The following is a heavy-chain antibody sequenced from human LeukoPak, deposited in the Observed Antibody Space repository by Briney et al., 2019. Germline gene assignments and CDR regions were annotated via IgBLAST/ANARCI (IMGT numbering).Heavy chain of an antibody. CDR2: IYHSGST. V-gene: IGHV4-4*02. CDR3: AALSYRGKMVRGVIIARHFDY. Sequence: SETLSLTCAVSGGSISSSNWWSWVRQPPGKGLEWIGEIYHSGSTNYNPSHKSRVTISVDKSKNQFSLKLSSVTAADTAVYYCAALSYRGKMVRGVIIARHFDYWGQGTLVTVSS. J-gene: IGHJ4*02. CDR1: GGSISSSNW. D-gene: IGHD3-10*01.